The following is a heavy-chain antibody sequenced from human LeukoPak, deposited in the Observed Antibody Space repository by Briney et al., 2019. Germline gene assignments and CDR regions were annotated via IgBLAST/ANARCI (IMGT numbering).Heavy chain of an antibody. CDR2: ISYDGNNI. J-gene: IGHJ4*02. Sequence: GGSLRLSCVASGFTFSSYGMHWVRQAPGKGLDGVAVISYDGNNIHYADSVKGRCTISRDNSKNTLYLQMNSLRPEDTAVYNCARDFCTGGSCPIDYWGQGTLVTVSS. V-gene: IGHV3-30*03. D-gene: IGHD2-15*01. CDR1: GFTFSSYG. CDR3: ARDFCTGGSCPIDY.